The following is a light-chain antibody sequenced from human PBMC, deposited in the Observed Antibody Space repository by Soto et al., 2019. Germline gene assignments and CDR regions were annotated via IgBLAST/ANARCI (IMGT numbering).Light chain of an antibody. Sequence: EIVMTQSPATLSVSPGESATLSCGASDRVSSYLAWYQQKPGQAPRLLIYGVSTRANGVPARFSGSGSGTVFTLTISSLEPEDFAVYYCQQYNSWPLTFGGGTKVDIK. CDR2: GVS. V-gene: IGKV3-15*01. J-gene: IGKJ4*01. CDR3: QQYNSWPLT. CDR1: DRVSSY.